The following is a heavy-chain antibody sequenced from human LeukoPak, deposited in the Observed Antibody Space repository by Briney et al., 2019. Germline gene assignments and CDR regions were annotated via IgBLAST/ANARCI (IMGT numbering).Heavy chain of an antibody. D-gene: IGHD3-22*01. V-gene: IGHV1-69*04. CDR3: ATTNDGGGYQWGDFFDF. CDR2: IIPNLGTT. J-gene: IGHJ4*02. Sequence: SVKVSCKASGGTSYSHAISWVRQAPGQGLEWMGRIIPNLGTTNRAQNFQDRVTLTADKSTNTAYMELTSLTSDDTAVYYCATTNDGGGYQWGDFFDFWGQGTLVTVSS. CDR1: GGTSYSHA.